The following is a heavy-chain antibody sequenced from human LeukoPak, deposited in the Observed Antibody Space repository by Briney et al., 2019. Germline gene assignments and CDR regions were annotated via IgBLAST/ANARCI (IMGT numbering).Heavy chain of an antibody. Sequence: SETLSLTCTVSGGSISSHYWSWIRQPPGKGLEWIGYIYYSGSTNYNPSLKSRVTISVDTSKNQFSLKLSSVTAADTAVYYCARADEDNWNYVSDWGQGTLVTVSS. V-gene: IGHV4-59*11. CDR1: GGSISSHY. J-gene: IGHJ4*02. D-gene: IGHD1-7*01. CDR2: IYYSGST. CDR3: ARADEDNWNYVSD.